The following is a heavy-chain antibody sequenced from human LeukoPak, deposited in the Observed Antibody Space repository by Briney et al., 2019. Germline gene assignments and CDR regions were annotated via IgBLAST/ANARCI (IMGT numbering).Heavy chain of an antibody. CDR1: GFTFSSYG. V-gene: IGHV3-48*02. Sequence: GGSLRLSCAASGFTFSSYGMNWVRQAPGKGLEWVSYISPTYDIYYSDSVRGRFTISRDNAKNSLYLQMNSLRDEDTAVYYCARDHNWGFDYWGQGTLVAVSS. CDR3: ARDHNWGFDY. CDR2: ISPTYDI. J-gene: IGHJ4*02. D-gene: IGHD7-27*01.